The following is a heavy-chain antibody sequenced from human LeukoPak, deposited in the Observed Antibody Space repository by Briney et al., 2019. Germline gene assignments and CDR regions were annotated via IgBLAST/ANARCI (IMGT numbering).Heavy chain of an antibody. D-gene: IGHD2/OR15-2a*01. CDR2: ISSSGSTI. V-gene: IGHV3-11*04. CDR3: ARDSSWFDP. J-gene: IGHJ5*02. Sequence: PSETLSLTCTVSGGSISSSSYYWGWIRQPPGKGLEWVSYISSSGSTIYYADSVKGRFTISRDNAKNSLYLQMNSLRAEDTAVYYCARDSSWFDPWGQGTLVTVSS. CDR1: GGSISSSSYY.